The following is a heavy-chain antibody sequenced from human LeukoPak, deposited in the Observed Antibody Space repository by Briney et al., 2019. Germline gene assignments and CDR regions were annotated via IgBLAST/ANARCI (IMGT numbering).Heavy chain of an antibody. D-gene: IGHD3-10*01. CDR1: GGSITGYY. CDR3: ARDRQVRGVYVPMDV. V-gene: IGHV4-59*01. J-gene: IGHJ6*03. Sequence: SETLSLTCTVFGGSITGYYWSWIRQPPGKGLEWIGYIYYSGSTNYNPSLHNRVTMSVDTSKNQFSLKLSSVTAADTAVYYCARDRQVRGVYVPMDVWGKGTTVTVSS. CDR2: IYYSGST.